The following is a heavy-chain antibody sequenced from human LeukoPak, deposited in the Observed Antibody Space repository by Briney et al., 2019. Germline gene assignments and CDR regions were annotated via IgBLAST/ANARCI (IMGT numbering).Heavy chain of an antibody. Sequence: PGGSLGLSCAASGFTFSSYGMHWVRQAPGKGLEWVAVISYHGSNENYADSVKGRFTISRDNSKNTLYLQMNSLRAEDTAVYYCARAYYDILTGPFFPDYWGQGTLVTVSS. CDR1: GFTFSSYG. D-gene: IGHD3-9*01. CDR3: ARAYYDILTGPFFPDY. CDR2: ISYHGSNE. V-gene: IGHV3-30*03. J-gene: IGHJ4*02.